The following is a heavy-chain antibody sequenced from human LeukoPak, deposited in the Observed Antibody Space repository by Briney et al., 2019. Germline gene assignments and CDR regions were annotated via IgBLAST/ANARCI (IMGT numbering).Heavy chain of an antibody. J-gene: IGHJ6*03. CDR1: NGSISSGSYY. D-gene: IGHD3-22*01. Sequence: PSETLSLTCTVSNGSISSGSYYWSWIRQPAGKGLEWIERIYPSGRTNYNPSLKSRVTISGDTSKNQFSLRLTSVTAADTAVYYCARYSLLPPDYYYYLDVWGKGTTVTISS. CDR2: IYPSGRT. CDR3: ARYSLLPPDYYYYLDV. V-gene: IGHV4-61*02.